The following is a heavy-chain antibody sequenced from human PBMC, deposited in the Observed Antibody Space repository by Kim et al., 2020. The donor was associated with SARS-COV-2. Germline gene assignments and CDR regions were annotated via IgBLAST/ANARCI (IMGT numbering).Heavy chain of an antibody. CDR2: ISGSGGST. CDR3: AKAGGRDCSSTSFLIDY. V-gene: IGHV3-23*01. J-gene: IGHJ4*02. D-gene: IGHD2-2*01. CDR1: GFTFSSYA. Sequence: GGSLRLSCAASGFTFSSYAMSWVRQAPGKGLEWVSAISGSGGSTYYADSVKGRFTISRDNSKNTLYLQMNSLRAEDTAVYYCAKAGGRDCSSTSFLIDYWGQGTLVTVSS.